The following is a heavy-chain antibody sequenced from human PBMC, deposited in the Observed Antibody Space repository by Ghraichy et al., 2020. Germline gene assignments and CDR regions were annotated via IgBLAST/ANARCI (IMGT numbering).Heavy chain of an antibody. D-gene: IGHD6-13*01. J-gene: IGHJ4*02. V-gene: IGHV4-61*01. CDR3: ARWTGGQQLVNPENY. CDR2: IYHSGST. Sequence: SETLSLTCSVSGGSVSSGSYYWSWIRQPPGKGLEWIGYIYHSGSTNYNPSLKSRVTISVDTSKNQFSLKLSSVTAADTAVYYCARWTGGQQLVNPENYWGQGTLVTVSS. CDR1: GGSVSSGSYY.